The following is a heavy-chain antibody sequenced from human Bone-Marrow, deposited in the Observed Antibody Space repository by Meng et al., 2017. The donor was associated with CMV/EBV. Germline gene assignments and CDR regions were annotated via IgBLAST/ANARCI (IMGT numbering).Heavy chain of an antibody. V-gene: IGHV3-74*01. CDR1: GFTSSSYW. CDR3: ARVPYDWEAFDI. Sequence: GGSLRLSCAASGFTSSSYWMHWVRQAPGKGLVWVSRIDSDGSTTNYADSAKGRFTISRDNAKNTLYLQMSSLRAEDTAVYYCARVPYDWEAFDIWGQGTMVTVSS. CDR2: IDSDGSTT. D-gene: IGHD3-16*01. J-gene: IGHJ3*02.